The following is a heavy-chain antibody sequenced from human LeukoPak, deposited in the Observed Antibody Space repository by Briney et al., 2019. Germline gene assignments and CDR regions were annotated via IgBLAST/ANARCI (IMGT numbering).Heavy chain of an antibody. D-gene: IGHD4-11*01. Sequence: GGSLTLSCEASGFTFSGNWMSWVRQAPGKGLEWVAVIWNDGSSQYYADSVKGRFTVSRDNSQNTVYLQMNSLRPEDTAVYYCAKDAQRGFDYSNSLENWGQGTLVTVSS. CDR1: GFTFSGNW. CDR3: AKDAQRGFDYSNSLEN. J-gene: IGHJ4*02. V-gene: IGHV3-33*06. CDR2: IWNDGSSQ.